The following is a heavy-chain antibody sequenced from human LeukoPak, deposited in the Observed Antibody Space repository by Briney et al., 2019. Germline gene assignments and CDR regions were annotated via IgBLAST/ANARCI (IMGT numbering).Heavy chain of an antibody. Sequence: GGSLRLSCAASGFTFSSSWMSWVRQAPGKGLEWVSYISSSSSTIYYADSVKGRFTISRDNSKNTLYLQMSSLRAEDTAVYYCAGLSTYYDFWSGSRYNWFDPWGQGTLVTVSS. CDR2: ISSSSSTI. CDR1: GFTFSSSW. J-gene: IGHJ5*02. CDR3: AGLSTYYDFWSGSRYNWFDP. V-gene: IGHV3-48*01. D-gene: IGHD3-3*01.